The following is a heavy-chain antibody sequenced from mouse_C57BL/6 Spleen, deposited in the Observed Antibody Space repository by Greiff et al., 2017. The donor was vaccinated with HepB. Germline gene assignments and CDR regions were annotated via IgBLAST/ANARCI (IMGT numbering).Heavy chain of an antibody. CDR2: IYPGSGST. V-gene: IGHV1-55*01. Sequence: QVQLQQPGAELVKPGASVKMSCKASGYTFTSYWITWVKQRPGQGLEWIGDIYPGSGSTNYNEKFKSKATLTVDPSSSTAYMQLSSLTSEDSAVYYCARGITTVVAPAMDYWGQGTSVTVSS. CDR3: ARGITTVVAPAMDY. J-gene: IGHJ4*01. D-gene: IGHD1-1*01. CDR1: GYTFTSYW.